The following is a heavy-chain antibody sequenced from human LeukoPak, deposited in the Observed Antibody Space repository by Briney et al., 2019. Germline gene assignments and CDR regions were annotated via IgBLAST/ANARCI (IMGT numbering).Heavy chain of an antibody. CDR3: AKAPLKVYYYYYMDV. J-gene: IGHJ6*03. CDR2: ISGSGGST. Sequence: GGSLRLSCAASGFTFSSYAMSWVRQAPGKGLEWVSAISGSGGSTYYADSVKGRFTISRDNSKNTLYLQTNSLRAEDTAVYYCAKAPLKVYYYYYMDVWGKGTTVTVSS. CDR1: GFTFSSYA. V-gene: IGHV3-23*01.